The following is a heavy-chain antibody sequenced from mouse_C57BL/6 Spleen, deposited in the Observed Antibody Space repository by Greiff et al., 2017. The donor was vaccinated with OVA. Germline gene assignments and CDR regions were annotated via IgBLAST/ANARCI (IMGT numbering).Heavy chain of an antibody. Sequence: QVQLKQSGAELMKPGASVKLSCKATGYTFTGYWIEWVKQRPGHGLEWIGEILPGSGSTNYNEKFKGKATFTADTSSNTAYVQLSSLTTEDSAIYYCARSSPLPYGSSYFDYWGQGTTLTVSS. CDR2: ILPGSGST. CDR3: ARSSPLPYGSSYFDY. J-gene: IGHJ2*01. CDR1: GYTFTGYW. D-gene: IGHD1-1*01. V-gene: IGHV1-9*01.